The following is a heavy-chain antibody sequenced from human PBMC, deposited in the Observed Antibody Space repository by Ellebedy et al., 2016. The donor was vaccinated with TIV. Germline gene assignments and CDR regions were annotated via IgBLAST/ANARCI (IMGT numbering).Heavy chain of an antibody. D-gene: IGHD6-25*01. CDR1: GFTFSSYG. V-gene: IGHV3-30*18. CDR2: ISYDGSKK. CDR3: AKDLRQRLPEIAFDI. Sequence: GRSLRLSXAASGFTFSSYGMHWVRQAPGKGLEWVAVISYDGSKKSYADSVKGRFTISRDNSKNTLYLQMNSLRAEDTAVYYCAKDLRQRLPEIAFDIWGQGTMVTVSS. J-gene: IGHJ3*02.